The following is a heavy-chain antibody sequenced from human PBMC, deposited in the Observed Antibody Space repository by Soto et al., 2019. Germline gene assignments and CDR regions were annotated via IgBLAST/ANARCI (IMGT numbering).Heavy chain of an antibody. V-gene: IGHV4-34*12. CDR2: HIHGGST. J-gene: IGHJ3*02. D-gene: IGHD3-16*01. CDR1: GASLGGFH. Sequence: SETLSLTCAIYGASLGGFHWTWLRQAPGKGLEWIGEHIHGGSTNYNPSLKGRVSFSLDTSKNQFSLHLMSVTAADTAVYYCARSPLGYDYVRQTWREVGDSFDIWGRGTLVTVSS. CDR3: ARSPLGYDYVRQTWREVGDSFDI.